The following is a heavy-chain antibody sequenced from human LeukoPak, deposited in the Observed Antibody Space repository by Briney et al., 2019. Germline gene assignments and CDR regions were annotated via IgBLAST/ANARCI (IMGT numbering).Heavy chain of an antibody. CDR1: GFTFSSYG. D-gene: IGHD3-3*01. Sequence: TGGSLRLSCAASGFTFSSYGMHWVRQAPGKGLEWVAVIRYDGSNKYYADSVKGRFTISRDNSKNTLYLQMNSLRAEDTAVYYCARDPKPTYYDFWSGYYEPDYWGQGTLVTVSS. CDR2: IRYDGSNK. J-gene: IGHJ4*02. V-gene: IGHV3-33*01. CDR3: ARDPKPTYYDFWSGYYEPDY.